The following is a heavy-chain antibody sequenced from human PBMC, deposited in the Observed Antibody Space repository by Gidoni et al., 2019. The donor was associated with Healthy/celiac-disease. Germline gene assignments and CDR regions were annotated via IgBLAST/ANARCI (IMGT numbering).Heavy chain of an antibody. CDR2: IYYSGST. V-gene: IGHV4-39*01. CDR3: ARHSGPTAGYYYYYMDV. J-gene: IGHJ6*03. Sequence: QLQLQESGPGLVKPSETLSLTCTCSGGSISSRSYYWGWIRPPPGKGLEWIGSIYYSGSTYYNPSLKSRVTISVDTSKNQFSLKLSSVTAADTAVYYCARHSGPTAGYYYYYMDVWGKGTTVTVSS. CDR1: GGSISSRSYY. D-gene: IGHD4-17*01.